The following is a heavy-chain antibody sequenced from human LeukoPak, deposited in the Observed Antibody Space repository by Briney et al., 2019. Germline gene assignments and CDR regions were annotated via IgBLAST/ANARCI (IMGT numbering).Heavy chain of an antibody. Sequence: GGSLRLSCAASGFTFSSYDMHWVRQAPGKGLEWLAGISYDGSNKYYADSVKGRFTISRDNSKNTLYLQMNSLRAEDTAVYYCAKDGCSSTSCYRGAFDYWGQGTLVTVSS. D-gene: IGHD2-2*01. CDR1: GFTFSSYD. CDR3: AKDGCSSTSCYRGAFDY. V-gene: IGHV3-30*18. CDR2: ISYDGSNK. J-gene: IGHJ4*02.